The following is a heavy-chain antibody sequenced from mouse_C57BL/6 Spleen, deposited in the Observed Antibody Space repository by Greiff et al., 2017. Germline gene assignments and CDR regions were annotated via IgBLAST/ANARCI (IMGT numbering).Heavy chain of an antibody. CDR3: AKGDVGFAY. V-gene: IGHV1-26*01. J-gene: IGHJ3*01. Sequence: EVQLQQSGPELVKPGASVKISCKASGYTFTDYYMNWVKQSHGKSLEWIGDINPNNGGTSYNQKFKGKATLTVDKSSSTAYMELRSLTSEDSAVYYCAKGDVGFAYWGQGTLVTVSA. D-gene: IGHD3-3*01. CDR1: GYTFTDYY. CDR2: INPNNGGT.